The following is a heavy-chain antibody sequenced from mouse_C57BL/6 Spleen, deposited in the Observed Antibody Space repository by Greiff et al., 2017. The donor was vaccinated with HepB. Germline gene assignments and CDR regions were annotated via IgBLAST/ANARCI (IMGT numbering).Heavy chain of an antibody. CDR1: GYTFTSYW. Sequence: VQLQQPGAELVMPGASVKLSCKASGYTFTSYWMHWVKQRPGQGLEWIGEIDPSDSYTNYNQKFKGKSTLTVDKSSSTAYMQLSSLTSEDSAVYYCARRETGAWFAYWGQGTLVTVSA. CDR2: IDPSDSYT. V-gene: IGHV1-69*01. J-gene: IGHJ3*01. CDR3: ARRETGAWFAY. D-gene: IGHD1-1*02.